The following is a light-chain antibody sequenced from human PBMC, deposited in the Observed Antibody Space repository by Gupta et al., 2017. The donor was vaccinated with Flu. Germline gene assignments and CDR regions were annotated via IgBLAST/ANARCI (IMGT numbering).Light chain of an antibody. CDR2: AAS. CDR3: QQSYSTPRS. CDR1: QSISSY. J-gene: IGKJ2*03. V-gene: IGKV1-39*01. Sequence: PSPLSASVGDRVTITCRASQSISSYLNWYQQKPGKAPKLLIYAASSLQSGVPSRFSGSGSGTDFTLTISSLQPEDFATYYCQQSYSTPRSFGQGTKLEIK.